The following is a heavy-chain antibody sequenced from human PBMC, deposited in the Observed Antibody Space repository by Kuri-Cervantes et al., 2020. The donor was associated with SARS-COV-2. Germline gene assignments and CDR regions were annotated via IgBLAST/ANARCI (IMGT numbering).Heavy chain of an antibody. CDR3: ATGSYYVAYDY. J-gene: IGHJ4*02. CDR2: FYTTERI. V-gene: IGHV4-61*02. CDR1: GASISNGSYY. D-gene: IGHD1-26*01. Sequence: SETLSLTCTVSGASISNGSYYWSWIRQPAGKGLEWIGRFYTTERINYNPSLKSRVTISLDTSKNQFSLKLSSVTAADTAVYYCATGSYYVAYDYWGQGTLVTVSS.